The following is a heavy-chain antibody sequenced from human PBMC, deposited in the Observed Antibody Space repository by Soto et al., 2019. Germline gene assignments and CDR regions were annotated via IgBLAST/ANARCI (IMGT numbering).Heavy chain of an antibody. V-gene: IGHV3-13*01. CDR2: IGTIGDT. D-gene: IGHD2-8*01. J-gene: IGHJ5*02. CDR1: GFTFSTYD. CDR3: ARGRSNQYESSPPPKFDP. Sequence: EVQLVESGGGLVQPGGSLRLSCAASGFTFSTYDFHWVRKATGKGLEWVSAIGTIGDTYYLDSVKGRFTISRENAKNSLYLQMNSLRAGDTAVYYCARGRSNQYESSPPPKFDPWGRGTLVTVSS.